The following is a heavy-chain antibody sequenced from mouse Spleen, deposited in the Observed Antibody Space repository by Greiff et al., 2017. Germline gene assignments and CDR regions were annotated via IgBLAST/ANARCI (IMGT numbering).Heavy chain of an antibody. CDR3: ARGGKYGNPFAY. J-gene: IGHJ3*01. CDR2: IYPGSGST. CDR1: GYTFTSYW. V-gene: IGHV1-55*01. D-gene: IGHD2-1*01. Sequence: QVQLKQPGAELVKPGASVKMSCKASGYTFTSYWITWVKQRPGQGLEWIGDIYPGSGSTNYNEKFKSKATLTVDTSSSTAYMQLSSLTSEDSAVYYCARGGKYGNPFAYWGQGTLVTVSA.